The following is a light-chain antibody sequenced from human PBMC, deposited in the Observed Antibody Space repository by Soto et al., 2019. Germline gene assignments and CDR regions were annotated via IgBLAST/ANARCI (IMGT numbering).Light chain of an antibody. J-gene: IGKJ4*01. V-gene: IGKV1-12*01. Sequence: DIQMTQSPSFVSASVGARVTITCRASQGISSWLAWYQHKPGRAPKLLIHSASSLASGVPSRFSGSGSGTDFTLTISSLQPEDFATYYCQQTTCFPLSFGGGTKVEIK. CDR2: SAS. CDR1: QGISSW. CDR3: QQTTCFPLS.